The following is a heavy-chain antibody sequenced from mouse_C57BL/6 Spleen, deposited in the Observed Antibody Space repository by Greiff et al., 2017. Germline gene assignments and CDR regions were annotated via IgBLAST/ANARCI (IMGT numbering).Heavy chain of an antibody. CDR3: AFITTVTPGY. D-gene: IGHD1-1*01. CDR1: GYTFTSYW. CDR2: IDPSDSYT. V-gene: IGHV1-50*01. J-gene: IGHJ2*01. Sequence: QVQLQQPGAELVKPGASVKLSCKASGYTFTSYWMQWVKQRPGQGLEWIGEIDPSDSYTNYNQKFKGKATLTVDTSSSTAYMQLSSLTSEDSAVYYCAFITTVTPGYWGQGTTLTVSS.